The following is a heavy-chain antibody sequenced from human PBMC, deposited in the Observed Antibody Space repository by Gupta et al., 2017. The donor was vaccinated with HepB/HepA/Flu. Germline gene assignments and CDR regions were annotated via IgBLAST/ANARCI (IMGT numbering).Heavy chain of an antibody. Sequence: QVQLVQSGAEVKKPGSSVKVSCKASGGTFSNYAFTWVRQAPGQGLEWMGRIVPVLNMAYYAQKFQARVTITADKSTSTAYMELSSLRSEDTAVYYCATYDNYGTSGYYVLYNWGQGTLVTVSS. CDR3: ATYDNYGTSGYYVLYN. CDR2: IVPVLNMA. D-gene: IGHD3-22*01. V-gene: IGHV1-69*04. J-gene: IGHJ4*02. CDR1: GGTFSNYA.